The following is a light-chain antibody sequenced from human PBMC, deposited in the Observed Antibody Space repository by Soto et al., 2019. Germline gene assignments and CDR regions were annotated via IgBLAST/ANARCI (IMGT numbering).Light chain of an antibody. CDR2: GAF. V-gene: IGKV3-15*01. Sequence: EILMTQSPVTLSVSPGERATLSCRASQSVSSNLAWYQQKPGQAPSLLIYGAFTRATGIPARFSGTGSGTEFTLPISSLQSEDFALYYCQQYNDWPLTFGQGTKVDIK. CDR3: QQYNDWPLT. CDR1: QSVSSN. J-gene: IGKJ1*01.